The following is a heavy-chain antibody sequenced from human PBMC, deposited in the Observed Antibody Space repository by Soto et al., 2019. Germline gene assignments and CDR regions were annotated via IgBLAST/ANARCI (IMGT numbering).Heavy chain of an antibody. D-gene: IGHD1-26*01. J-gene: IGHJ4*02. CDR1: GFTLSRNW. CDR2: VKQDGSEM. CDR3: AREYSGTYFDY. V-gene: IGHV3-7*01. Sequence: GGSLRLSCAASGFTLSRNWMSWVRQAPGKGLEWVANVKQDGSEMYYVDSVKGRFTISRDNAKNSLYLHMNSLRAEDTAVYYCAREYSGTYFDYWGQGTLVTVSS.